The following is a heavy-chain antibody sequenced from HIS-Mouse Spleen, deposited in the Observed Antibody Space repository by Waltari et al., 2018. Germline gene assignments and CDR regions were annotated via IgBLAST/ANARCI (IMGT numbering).Heavy chain of an antibody. D-gene: IGHD3-16*01. CDR1: GFTFSSYG. CDR2: ISYDGSNK. V-gene: IGHV3-30*03. CDR3: ARWGAGSFDY. Sequence: QVQLVESGGGVVQPGRSLRLSCAASGFTFSSYGMHWVRQAPGKGLEWVAVISYDGSNKYYADSVKGRFTISRDNSKNTLYLQMNSLRAEDTAVYYCARWGAGSFDYWGQGTLVTVSS. J-gene: IGHJ4*02.